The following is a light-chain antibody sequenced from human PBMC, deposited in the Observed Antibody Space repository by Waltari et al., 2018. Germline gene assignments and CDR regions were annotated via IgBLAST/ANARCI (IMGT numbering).Light chain of an antibody. CDR1: QSVSRS. Sequence: EIVLTQSPATLSLSPGERATLSCRASQSVSRSLAWYQHKPGQAPRLLIYEASNRATGMPARFSGSGSGTDFTLTISSLEPEDFAVYYCQQRSNWPPVTFGQGTRLEIK. V-gene: IGKV3-11*01. CDR3: QQRSNWPPVT. J-gene: IGKJ5*01. CDR2: EAS.